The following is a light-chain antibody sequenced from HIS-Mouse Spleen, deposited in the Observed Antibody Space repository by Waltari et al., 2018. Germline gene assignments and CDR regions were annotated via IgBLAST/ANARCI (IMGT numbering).Light chain of an antibody. CDR3: YSTDSSGNHRV. Sequence: SYELTQPPSVSVSPGQTARITCSGDALPKTYAYWYQHKSGQAPVLVIYEDSKRPSGIPERFSGSSSGKMATLTISGAQVEDEADYYCYSTDSSGNHRVFGGGTKLTVL. V-gene: IGLV3-10*01. J-gene: IGLJ2*01. CDR1: ALPKTY. CDR2: EDS.